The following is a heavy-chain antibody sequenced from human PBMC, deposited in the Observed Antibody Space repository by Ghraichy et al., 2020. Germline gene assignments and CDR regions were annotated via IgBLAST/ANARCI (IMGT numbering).Heavy chain of an antibody. CDR1: GFTFSSYV. CDR3: AKGGFSSGWYVGTYFDY. CDR2: ISGSGGST. J-gene: IGHJ4*02. D-gene: IGHD6-19*01. V-gene: IGHV3-23*01. Sequence: GSLILSCAASGFTFSSYVMSWVRQAPGKGLEWVSGISGSGGSTYYADSVKGRFTISRDNSKNTLYLQMNSLRAEDTAVYYCAKGGFSSGWYVGTYFDYWGQGTLVTVSS.